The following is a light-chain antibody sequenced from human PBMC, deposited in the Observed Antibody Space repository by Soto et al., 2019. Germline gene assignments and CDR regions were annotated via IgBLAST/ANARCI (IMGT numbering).Light chain of an antibody. Sequence: QSALTQPASVSGSPGQSITISCTGTSSDVGGFNYVSWYQHHPGKAPKVMIYEVSHRPSGISNRFSGSKSGNTASLTISGLQAEDEADYYCTSFTSSTTFWVFGGATKLTVL. CDR2: EVS. J-gene: IGLJ3*02. CDR3: TSFTSSTTFWV. CDR1: SSDVGGFNY. V-gene: IGLV2-14*01.